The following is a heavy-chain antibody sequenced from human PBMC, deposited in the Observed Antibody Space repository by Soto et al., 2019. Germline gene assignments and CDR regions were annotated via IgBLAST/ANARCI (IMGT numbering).Heavy chain of an antibody. Sequence: GASVKVSCKASGGTFSSYAISWVRQAPGQGLEWMGGIIPIFGTANYAQKFQGRVTITADKSTSTAYMELSSLRSEDTAVYYCARDVDIVVVPPRNGMDVWGQGTTVTVSS. D-gene: IGHD2-2*03. CDR3: ARDVDIVVVPPRNGMDV. J-gene: IGHJ6*02. V-gene: IGHV1-69*06. CDR1: GGTFSSYA. CDR2: IIPIFGTA.